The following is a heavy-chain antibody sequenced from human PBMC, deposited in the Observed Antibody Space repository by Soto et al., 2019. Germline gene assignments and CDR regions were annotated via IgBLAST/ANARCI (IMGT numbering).Heavy chain of an antibody. CDR3: ARDLVQLERRRSRDYYYYYGMDV. Sequence: GWSLRLSCAASGFTFSSYEMNWVRQAPGKGLEWVSYISSSGSTIYYADSVKGRFTISRDNAKNSLYLQMNSLRAEDTAVYYCARDLVQLERRRSRDYYYYYGMDVWGQGTTVTVSS. CDR1: GFTFSSYE. J-gene: IGHJ6*02. D-gene: IGHD1-1*01. V-gene: IGHV3-48*03. CDR2: ISSSGSTI.